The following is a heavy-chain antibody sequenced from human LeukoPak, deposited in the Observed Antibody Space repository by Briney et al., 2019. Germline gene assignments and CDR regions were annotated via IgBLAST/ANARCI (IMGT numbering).Heavy chain of an antibody. Sequence: GGSLRLSCAASGFTFSSYEMNWVRQAPGKGLEWVSYISSSGSTIYYADSVKGRFTISRDNSKNTLYLQMNSLRAEDTAVYYCAKGPRTVVTPDYWGQGTLVTVSS. CDR3: AKGPRTVVTPDY. CDR1: GFTFSSYE. J-gene: IGHJ4*02. D-gene: IGHD4-23*01. V-gene: IGHV3-48*03. CDR2: ISSSGSTI.